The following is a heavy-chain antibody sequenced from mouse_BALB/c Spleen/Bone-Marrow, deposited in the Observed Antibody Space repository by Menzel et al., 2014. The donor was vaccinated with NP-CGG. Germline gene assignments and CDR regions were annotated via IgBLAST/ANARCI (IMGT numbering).Heavy chain of an antibody. J-gene: IGHJ2*01. D-gene: IGHD2-2*01. CDR2: ISNLAYSI. Sequence: EVQLVESGGGVVQPGGSRKLSCVASGFNFSDYGMAWVRLAPGKGPEWVAFISNLAYSIYYADTVTGRFTISRENAKNTLYLEMSSLRFEDTAMYYCTRDRGYDGGYYFDYWGQGTTLTVSS. CDR3: TRDRGYDGGYYFDY. CDR1: GFNFSDYG. V-gene: IGHV5-15*02.